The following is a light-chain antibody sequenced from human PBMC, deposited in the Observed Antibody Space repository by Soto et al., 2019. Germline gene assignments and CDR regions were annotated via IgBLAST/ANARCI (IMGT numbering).Light chain of an antibody. J-gene: IGKJ3*01. CDR1: LSVGSN. CDR3: QQYNKWPLFT. V-gene: IGKV3-15*01. Sequence: ETVMTQSPATLSVSPGERATLSCRASLSVGSNLAWYQQRPGQAPRLLIYGASTRATGIPVRFSGSGSGTEFTLTISSLQSEDFGWYYCQQYNKWPLFTFGPGTRVDMK. CDR2: GAS.